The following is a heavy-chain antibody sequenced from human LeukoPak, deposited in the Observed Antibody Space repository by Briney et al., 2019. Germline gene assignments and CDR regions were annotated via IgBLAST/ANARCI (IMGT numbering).Heavy chain of an antibody. CDR3: AKDYDFWSGYYTYFVY. CDR2: ISGSGGST. D-gene: IGHD3-3*01. V-gene: IGHV3-23*01. J-gene: IGHJ4*02. Sequence: GGSLRLSCAASGFTFSSYAMSWVRQAPGKGLEWVSAISGSGGSTYYADSVKGRFTISRDNSKNTLYLQMNSLRAEDTAVYYCAKDYDFWSGYYTYFVYWGQGTLVTVSS. CDR1: GFTFSSYA.